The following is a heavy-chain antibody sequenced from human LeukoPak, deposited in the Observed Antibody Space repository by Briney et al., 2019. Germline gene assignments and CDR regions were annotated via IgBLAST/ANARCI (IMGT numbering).Heavy chain of an antibody. Sequence: SETLSLTCTVSGGSLNSYYWSWIRQPPGKGLEWIGYIYYSGSTNYNPSFKSRVTISVDTSKNQFSLKLSSVTAADTAVYYCARANPVNPRYYYYMDVWGKGTTVTVSS. J-gene: IGHJ6*03. D-gene: IGHD4-17*01. CDR2: IYYSGST. CDR3: ARANPVNPRYYYYMDV. V-gene: IGHV4-59*01. CDR1: GGSLNSYY.